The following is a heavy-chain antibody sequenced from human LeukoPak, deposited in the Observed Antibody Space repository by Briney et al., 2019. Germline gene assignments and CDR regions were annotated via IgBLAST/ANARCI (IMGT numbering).Heavy chain of an antibody. CDR3: AKAGLEYSSSSYYYYMDV. D-gene: IGHD6-6*01. CDR1: GFTFSSYS. Sequence: PGGSLRLSCAASGFTFSSYSMNWVRQAPGKGLEWVSSISSSSSYIYYADSVKGRFTISRDNAKNSLYLQMNSLRAEDTAVYYCAKAGLEYSSSSYYYYMDVWGKGTTVTVSS. CDR2: ISSSSSYI. V-gene: IGHV3-21*01. J-gene: IGHJ6*03.